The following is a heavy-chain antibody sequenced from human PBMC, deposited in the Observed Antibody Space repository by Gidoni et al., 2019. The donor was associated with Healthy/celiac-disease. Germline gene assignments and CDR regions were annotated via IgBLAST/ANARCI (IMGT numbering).Heavy chain of an antibody. J-gene: IGHJ4*02. Sequence: QVQLQESGPGLVTPSQTLSLTCTVSGGPISSGSYDWGWIRQPAGEGLDWIGRIYTSGSTNYNPTLKSRDTISVDTSKNQFSLKLSSVAAADTAVYYCAGLGGIFDGYWGQGTLVTVSS. CDR2: IYTSGST. D-gene: IGHD3-3*01. CDR3: AGLGGIFDGY. CDR1: GGPISSGSYD. V-gene: IGHV4-61*02.